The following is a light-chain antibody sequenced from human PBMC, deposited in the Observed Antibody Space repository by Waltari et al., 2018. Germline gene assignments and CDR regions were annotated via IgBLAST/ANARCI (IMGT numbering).Light chain of an antibody. CDR3: ASWDDSHYV. J-gene: IGLJ1*01. CDR1: ISNLGSNY. Sequence: QSVLTQPPSASETPGQRVTISCSGSISNLGSNYLYWYQQVPGAAPRLRIYRNNQRPSGVPDRFSGSKFGTSASLAIDGLRSEDEAVYYCASWDDSHYVFGPGTKVTVL. V-gene: IGLV1-47*01. CDR2: RNN.